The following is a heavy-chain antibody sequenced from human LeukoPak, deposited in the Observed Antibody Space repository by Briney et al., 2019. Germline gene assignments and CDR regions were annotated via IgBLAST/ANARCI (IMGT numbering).Heavy chain of an antibody. V-gene: IGHV3-53*01. CDR1: GFTVSSNY. CDR2: IYSGGST. CDR3: ARTWNPGFFEVDY. D-gene: IGHD3-3*01. J-gene: IGHJ4*02. Sequence: GGSLRLSCAASGFTVSSNYMSWVRQAPGKGLEWVSVIYSGGSTYYADSVKGRFTISRDNSKNTLYLQMNSLRAEDTAVYYCARTWNPGFFEVDYWGQGTLVTVSS.